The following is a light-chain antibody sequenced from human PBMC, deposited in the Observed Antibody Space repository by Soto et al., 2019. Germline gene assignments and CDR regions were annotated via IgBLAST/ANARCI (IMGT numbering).Light chain of an antibody. CDR3: CSYAGSSSVV. CDR2: RND. Sequence: QAVLTQPPSASGTPGQRVTISCSGSSSNIGSNYAYWYQQFPGTAPKLLIYRNDQRPSGVPDRFSGSKSGTSASLAISGLRSEDEANYYCCSYAGSSSVVFGGGTKLTVL. V-gene: IGLV1-47*01. J-gene: IGLJ2*01. CDR1: SSNIGSNY.